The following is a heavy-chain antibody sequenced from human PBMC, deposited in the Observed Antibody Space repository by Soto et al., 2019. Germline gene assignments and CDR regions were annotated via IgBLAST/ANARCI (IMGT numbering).Heavy chain of an antibody. CDR2: IRSKANSYAT. CDR1: GFTFSGSA. CDR3: TRHSYWFDP. Sequence: GGSLRLSCAASGFTFSGSAMHWVRQASGKGLEWVGRIRSKANSYATTYAASVKGRFTITRDDSKNTAYLQMNSLKTEDTAVYYCTRHSYWFDPWGQGTLVTVSS. J-gene: IGHJ5*02. V-gene: IGHV3-73*01. D-gene: IGHD2-21*01.